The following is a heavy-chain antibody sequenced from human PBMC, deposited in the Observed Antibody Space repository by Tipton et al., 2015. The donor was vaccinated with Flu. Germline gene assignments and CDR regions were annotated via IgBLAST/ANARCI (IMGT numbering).Heavy chain of an antibody. D-gene: IGHD3-9*01. CDR2: IYYSGST. CDR1: GGSISSYY. V-gene: IGHV4-59*01. J-gene: IGHJ3*02. CDR3: ARGVDILTGYYKGRVAFDI. Sequence: TLSLTCTVSGGSISSYYWSWIRQPPGKGLEWIGYIYYSGSTNYNPSLKSRVTISVDTSKNQFSLKLSSVTAADTAVYYCARGVDILTGYYKGRVAFDIWGQGTMVTVSS.